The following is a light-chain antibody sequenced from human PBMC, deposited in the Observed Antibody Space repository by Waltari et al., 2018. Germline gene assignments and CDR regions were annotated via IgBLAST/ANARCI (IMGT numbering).Light chain of an antibody. Sequence: QSALTQPRSVSGSPGQSVTISCTGSSSDVGGYIYVSWYHHQPGRAPKVMIYDVDKRSSGVPDRFSGSQSGKTASLTISGRQAEDEGDYYCCSYAGRYTFVFGSGTKVTVL. CDR3: CSYAGRYTFV. J-gene: IGLJ1*01. V-gene: IGLV2-11*01. CDR1: SSDVGGYIY. CDR2: DVD.